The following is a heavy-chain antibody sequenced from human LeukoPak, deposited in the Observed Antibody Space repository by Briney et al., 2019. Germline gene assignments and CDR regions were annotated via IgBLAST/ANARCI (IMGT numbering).Heavy chain of an antibody. Sequence: SETLSLTCTVSGVSITSVSYYWRWIRQPPGKGLEWIARIYTSESTNYNPSLESRLTISADTSTNQFSLKVRSVTAADTAVYYCARDWGFQWLDPWGQGTLVTVSS. J-gene: IGHJ5*02. CDR3: ARDWGFQWLDP. CDR1: GVSITSVSYY. V-gene: IGHV4-61*02. D-gene: IGHD3-16*01. CDR2: IYTSEST.